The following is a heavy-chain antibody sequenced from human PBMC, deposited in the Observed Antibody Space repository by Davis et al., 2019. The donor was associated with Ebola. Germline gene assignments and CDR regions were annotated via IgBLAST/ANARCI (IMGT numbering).Heavy chain of an antibody. J-gene: IGHJ4*02. D-gene: IGHD4-17*01. CDR1: GYSFTSYG. V-gene: IGHV1-18*01. CDR3: ARHLYGDYVFDY. Sequence: GESLKISCKGSGYSFTSYGISWVRQAPGQRLEWMGWINAGNGNTNYAQKLQGRVTMTTDTSTSTAYMELSSLRSEDTAVYYCARHLYGDYVFDYWGQGTLVTVSS. CDR2: INAGNGNT.